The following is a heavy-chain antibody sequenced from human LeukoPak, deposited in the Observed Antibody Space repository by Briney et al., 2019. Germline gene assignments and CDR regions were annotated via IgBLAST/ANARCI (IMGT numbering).Heavy chain of an antibody. D-gene: IGHD1-1*01. J-gene: IGHJ6*04. CDR3: ARDGVEYGMDV. Sequence: GGSLRLSCAASGFTFSSYSMNWVRQAPGKGLEWVSSISSSSSYIYYADSVKGRFTISGDNAKNSLYLQMNSLRAEDTAVYYCARDGVEYGMDVWGKGTTVTVSS. V-gene: IGHV3-21*01. CDR1: GFTFSSYS. CDR2: ISSSSSYI.